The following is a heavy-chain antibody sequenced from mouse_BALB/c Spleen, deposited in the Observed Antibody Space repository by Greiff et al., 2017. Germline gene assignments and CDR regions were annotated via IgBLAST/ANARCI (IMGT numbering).Heavy chain of an antibody. V-gene: IGHV14-1*02. CDR2: IDPENGNT. D-gene: IGHD2-14*01. Sequence: VQLQQSGAELVRPGALVKLSCKASGFNIKDYYMHWVKQRPEQGLEWIGWIDPENGNTIYDPKFQGKASITADTSSNTAYLQLSSLTSEDTAVYYWARGGYDRGDAMDYWGQGPSATVSS. J-gene: IGHJ4*01. CDR1: GFNIKDYY. CDR3: ARGGYDRGDAMDY.